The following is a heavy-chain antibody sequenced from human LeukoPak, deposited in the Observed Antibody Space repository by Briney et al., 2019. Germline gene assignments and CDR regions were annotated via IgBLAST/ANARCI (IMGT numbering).Heavy chain of an antibody. J-gene: IGHJ6*03. CDR1: GYTFTSYY. D-gene: IGHD2-2*01. CDR2: INPSGGST. Sequence: ASVKVSCKASGYTFTSYYMHWVRQAPGQGLEWMGIINPSGGSTSYAQKFQGRVTMTRDTSISTAYMELSRLGSDDTAVYYCARGCQYQLLIFLYYYMDVWGKGTTVTISS. V-gene: IGHV1-46*01. CDR3: ARGCQYQLLIFLYYYMDV.